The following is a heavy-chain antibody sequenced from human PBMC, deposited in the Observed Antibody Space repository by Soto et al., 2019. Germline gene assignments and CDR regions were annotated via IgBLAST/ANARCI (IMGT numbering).Heavy chain of an antibody. D-gene: IGHD3-9*01. Sequence: QVQLVQSGAEVKKPGASVKVSCKASGYTFNAHYIHWVRQAPGQGLEWMGWIKPNGGGTSYAQKFRGRLTMTSDTFLTSAYIDLARLTSDDTAVYYCARDLSGDYYFDFWGQGTQVTVSS. J-gene: IGHJ4*02. CDR3: ARDLSGDYYFDF. V-gene: IGHV1-2*02. CDR2: IKPNGGGT. CDR1: GYTFNAHY.